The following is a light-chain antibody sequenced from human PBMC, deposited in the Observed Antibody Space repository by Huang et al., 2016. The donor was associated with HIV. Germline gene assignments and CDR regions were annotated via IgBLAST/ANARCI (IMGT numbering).Light chain of an antibody. CDR1: QDINNY. V-gene: IGKV1-33*01. J-gene: IGKJ3*01. CDR3: QQYDDFPT. CDR2: DAF. Sequence: DIQMTQSPSSLSASVGDRVTITCQASQDINNYLSWFQQKPGKAPKLLIYDAFNLETGVPSRCSGSGSGTHFTFTISGLQSDDVATYYCQQYDDFPTFGPGTKVHIK.